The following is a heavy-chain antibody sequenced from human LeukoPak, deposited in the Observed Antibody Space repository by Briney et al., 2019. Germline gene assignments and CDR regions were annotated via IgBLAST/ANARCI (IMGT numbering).Heavy chain of an antibody. CDR1: GFTFSSYW. J-gene: IGHJ5*02. D-gene: IGHD6-13*01. CDR3: ARDPAAGTGWFDP. V-gene: IGHV3-7*01. CDR2: IKQDGSEK. Sequence: GGSLRLSCAASGFTFSSYWMSWVRQAPGKGLEWVANIKQDGSEKYYVDSVKGRFTISRDNAKNSLYLQMNSLRAEDTVVYYCARDPAAGTGWFDPWGQGTLVTVSS.